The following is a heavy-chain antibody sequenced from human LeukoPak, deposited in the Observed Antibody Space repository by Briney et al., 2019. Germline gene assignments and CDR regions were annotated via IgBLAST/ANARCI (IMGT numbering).Heavy chain of an antibody. Sequence: PGGSVRLSCAASGFTFSSYAMHWVRQAPGKGLEWVAVISYDGSNKYYADSVKGRFTISRDNSKNTLYLQMNSLRAEDTAVYYCARARRATNIFDYWGQGTLVTVSS. CDR3: ARARRATNIFDY. CDR2: ISYDGSNK. J-gene: IGHJ4*02. D-gene: IGHD1-26*01. V-gene: IGHV3-30*01. CDR1: GFTFSSYA.